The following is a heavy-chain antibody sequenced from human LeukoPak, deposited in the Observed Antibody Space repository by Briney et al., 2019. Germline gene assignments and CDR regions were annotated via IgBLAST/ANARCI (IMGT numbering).Heavy chain of an antibody. CDR2: INWSGGRT. V-gene: IGHV3-20*04. Sequence: TGGSLRLSCTASGFTFGDYAMSWVRQAPGKGLEWVSGINWSGGRTGYGDSLKGRFTISRDNAKNTLYLQMNSLRAEDTALYYCARDLTRTDNWGQGTLVTVSS. CDR1: GFTFGDYA. J-gene: IGHJ4*02. D-gene: IGHD1/OR15-1a*01. CDR3: ARDLTRTDN.